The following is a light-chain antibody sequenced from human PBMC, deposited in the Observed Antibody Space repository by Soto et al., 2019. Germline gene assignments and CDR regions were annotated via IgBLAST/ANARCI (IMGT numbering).Light chain of an antibody. Sequence: IQLTQSPSSLSASVGDGVTITCRASPAMASFLAWYQQKPGTAPKLLIYDAATLQSGVPSRFSGSRSGTEYTLTIGSLQPEDFATYYCQQLNGSPWTFGQGTKVEI. CDR3: QQLNGSPWT. V-gene: IGKV1-9*01. CDR1: PAMASF. CDR2: DAA. J-gene: IGKJ1*01.